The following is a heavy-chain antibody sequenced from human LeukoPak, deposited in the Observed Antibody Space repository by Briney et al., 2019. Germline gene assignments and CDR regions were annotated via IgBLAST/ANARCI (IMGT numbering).Heavy chain of an antibody. CDR3: ARDGDYYGSGSPFDY. D-gene: IGHD3-10*01. CDR2: IIPIFGTA. V-gene: IGHV1-69*13. Sequence: ASVKVSCKASGYTFTSYGISWVRQAPGQVRVWMGGIIPIFGTANYAQKFLGRVTITADESTSTAYMELSSLRSEDTAVYYCARDGDYYGSGSPFDYWGQGTLVTVSS. CDR1: GYTFTSYG. J-gene: IGHJ4*02.